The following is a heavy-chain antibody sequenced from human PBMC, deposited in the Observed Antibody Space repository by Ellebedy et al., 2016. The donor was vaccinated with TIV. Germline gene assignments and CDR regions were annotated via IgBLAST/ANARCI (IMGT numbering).Heavy chain of an antibody. CDR2: IVAGDSRA. D-gene: IGHD7-27*01. J-gene: IGHJ4*02. Sequence: GGSLRLXXATSGYNFPLYWLTWVRQMPGKGLEWMGRIVAGDSRAHYSPSFQGHITISTDKSTRIAYLQWSSLRASDTAMYYCARHELGENAAFDYWGQGTQVTVSS. CDR1: GYNFPLYW. V-gene: IGHV5-10-1*01. CDR3: ARHELGENAAFDY.